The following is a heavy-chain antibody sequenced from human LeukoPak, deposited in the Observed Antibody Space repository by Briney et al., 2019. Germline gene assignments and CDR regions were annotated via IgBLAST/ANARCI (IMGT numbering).Heavy chain of an antibody. J-gene: IGHJ4*02. D-gene: IGHD5-12*01. Sequence: ASMKVSCKVSGYTLTELSMHWVRQAPGKGLEWMGGFDPEDGETIYAQKFQGRVTMTEDTSTDTAYMELSSLRSEDTAVYYCATPGPYDYDYDYWGQGTLVTVSS. CDR3: ATPGPYDYDYDY. CDR2: FDPEDGET. CDR1: GYTLTELS. V-gene: IGHV1-24*01.